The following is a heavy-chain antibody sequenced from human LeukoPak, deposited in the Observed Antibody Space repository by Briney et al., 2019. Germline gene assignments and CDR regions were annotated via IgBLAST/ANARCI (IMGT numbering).Heavy chain of an antibody. Sequence: GGSLTLSCAASGFTFNTYWMDWVRQAPGKGLDWVANINEDASSQYYVDSVRGRFTIYRDNAKNSVFLQMNSLRVEYTAVYFCARADHVTTIGEDYWGQGTLVTVSS. D-gene: IGHD1-26*01. CDR3: ARADHVTTIGEDY. CDR2: INEDASSQ. J-gene: IGHJ4*02. V-gene: IGHV3-7*01. CDR1: GFTFNTYW.